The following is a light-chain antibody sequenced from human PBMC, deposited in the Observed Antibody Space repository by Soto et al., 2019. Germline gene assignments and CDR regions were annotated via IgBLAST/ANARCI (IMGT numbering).Light chain of an antibody. J-gene: IGKJ5*01. Sequence: ENVMTQSPATLSVSPGERATLSCRASQSVSSNLAWYQQKPGQAPRLLIYGASRRATDIPGRFSGSGSGTEYTLTISSLQSEDFAVYYCQQYDNWPVTFGQGTRLEIK. CDR1: QSVSSN. CDR3: QQYDNWPVT. V-gene: IGKV3-15*01. CDR2: GAS.